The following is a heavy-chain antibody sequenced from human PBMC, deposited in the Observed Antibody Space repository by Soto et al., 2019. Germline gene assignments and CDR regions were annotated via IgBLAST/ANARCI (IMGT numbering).Heavy chain of an antibody. D-gene: IGHD5-12*01. J-gene: IGHJ6*02. CDR3: ARARGGYSGYDYPTGGMDV. V-gene: IGHV1-2*04. Sequence: QVQLVQSGAEVKKPGASVKVSCKASGYTFTGYYMHWVRQAPGQGLEWMGWINPNSGGTNYAQKFQGWVTMTRDTSISTAYMELSRLRSDDTAVYYCARARGGYSGYDYPTGGMDVWGQGTTVTVSS. CDR2: INPNSGGT. CDR1: GYTFTGYY.